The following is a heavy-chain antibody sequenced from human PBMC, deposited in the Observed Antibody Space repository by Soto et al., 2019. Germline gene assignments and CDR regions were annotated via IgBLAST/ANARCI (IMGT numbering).Heavy chain of an antibody. CDR3: ARVPER. Sequence: TLSLTCSVSEGSISSGGYSWSWIRQPPGKGLEWIGYIYHSGSTYYNPSLKSRVTISVDRSKNQFSLKLSSVTAADTAVYYCARVPERWGQGTLVTVSS. J-gene: IGHJ4*02. D-gene: IGHD2-2*01. CDR1: EGSISSGGYS. CDR2: IYHSGST. V-gene: IGHV4-30-2*01.